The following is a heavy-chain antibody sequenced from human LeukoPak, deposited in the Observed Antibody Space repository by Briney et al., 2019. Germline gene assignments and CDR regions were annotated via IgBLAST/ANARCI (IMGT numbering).Heavy chain of an antibody. D-gene: IGHD2-2*01. Sequence: PGGSLRLSCVDSGFTFSSYALSWVRQAPGKGLEWVAHIKQDGSQIDYVDSVKGRFTISRDNAQNSLYLQMNSLRVEDTAVYFCARWRTSGWSEFDSWGQGTLVTVSS. V-gene: IGHV3-7*05. J-gene: IGHJ4*02. CDR2: IKQDGSQI. CDR3: ARWRTSGWSEFDS. CDR1: GFTFSSYA.